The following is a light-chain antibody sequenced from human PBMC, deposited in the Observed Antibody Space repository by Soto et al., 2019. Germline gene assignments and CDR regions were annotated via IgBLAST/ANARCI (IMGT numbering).Light chain of an antibody. J-gene: IGLJ2*01. V-gene: IGLV2-14*01. CDR3: SSYTRSSHVV. CDR1: SSDVGGYNY. CDR2: DVS. Sequence: QSVLTQPASVSGSPGQSITISCTGTSSDVGGYNYVSWYQQHPGKAPKLIIYDVSNRPSGVSNRFSGSKSGNTASLTISGLQAEDEADYYCSSYTRSSHVVFGGGTKLTVL.